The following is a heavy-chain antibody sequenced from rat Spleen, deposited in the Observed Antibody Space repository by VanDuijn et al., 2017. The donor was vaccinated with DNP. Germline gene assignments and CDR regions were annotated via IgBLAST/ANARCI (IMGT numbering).Heavy chain of an antibody. Sequence: EMQLVESGGGLVQPGRSLKLSCAASGFTFSAFYMAWVRQAPAKGLEWVAYIGSPAYAPYYGDSVKGRFTISRDNAKSTLYLQMNSLRSEDMATYYCVRWNSGHFDYWGQGVMVTVSS. CDR1: GFTFSAFY. V-gene: IGHV5-22*01. D-gene: IGHD4-3*01. J-gene: IGHJ2*01. CDR2: IGSPAYAP. CDR3: VRWNSGHFDY.